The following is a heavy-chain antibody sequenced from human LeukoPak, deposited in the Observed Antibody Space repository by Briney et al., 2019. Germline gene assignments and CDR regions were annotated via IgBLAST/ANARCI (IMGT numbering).Heavy chain of an antibody. CDR3: ASSIPYDFWSGYYFDY. CDR2: IYYSGST. J-gene: IGHJ4*02. V-gene: IGHV4-31*03. CDR1: GGSISSGGYY. Sequence: PSETLSLTCTVSGGSISSGGYYWSWIRQHPGKGLEWIGYIYYSGSTYYNPSLKSRVTISVDTSKNQFSLKLSSVTAADTAVYYCASSIPYDFWSGYYFDYWGQGTLVTVSS. D-gene: IGHD3-3*01.